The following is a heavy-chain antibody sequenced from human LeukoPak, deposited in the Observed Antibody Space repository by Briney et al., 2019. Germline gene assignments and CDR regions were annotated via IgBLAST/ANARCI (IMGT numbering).Heavy chain of an antibody. D-gene: IGHD1-26*01. CDR1: GFTFSSYA. CDR2: ISGSGGST. Sequence: GGSLRLSCAASGFTFSSYAMSWVRQAPGKGLEWVSAISGSGGSTYYADSVKGRFTISRDNSKNTLYLQMNSLRAEDTAVYYCARGQEQWEVLQRAVHFDFWSQGTLVTVSS. J-gene: IGHJ4*02. V-gene: IGHV3-23*01. CDR3: ARGQEQWEVLQRAVHFDF.